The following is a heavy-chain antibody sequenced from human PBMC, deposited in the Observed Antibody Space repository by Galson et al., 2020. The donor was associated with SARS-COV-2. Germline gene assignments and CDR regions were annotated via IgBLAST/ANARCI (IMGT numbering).Heavy chain of an antibody. CDR1: GGSISSSSYY. Sequence: ETSETLSLTCPVSGGSISSSSYYWGWIRQPPGKGLEWIGSIYYSGSTYYNPSLKSRVTISVDTSKNQFSLKLSSVTAADTAVYYCARHYDILTLPSYYFDYWGQGTLVTVSS. V-gene: IGHV4-39*01. J-gene: IGHJ4*02. D-gene: IGHD3-9*01. CDR2: IYYSGST. CDR3: ARHYDILTLPSYYFDY.